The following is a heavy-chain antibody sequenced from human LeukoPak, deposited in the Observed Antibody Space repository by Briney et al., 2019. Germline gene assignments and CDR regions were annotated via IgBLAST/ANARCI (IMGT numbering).Heavy chain of an antibody. CDR3: ARGSPRDYYDSSGTFDY. Sequence: PSETLSLTCAVSGGSISSGGYSWSWIRQPPGKGLEWIGYIYHSGSTYYNPSLKSRVTISVDRSKNQFSLKLSSVTAADTAVYYCARGSPRDYYDSSGTFDYWGQGTLVTVPS. J-gene: IGHJ4*02. D-gene: IGHD3-22*01. V-gene: IGHV4-30-2*01. CDR2: IYHSGST. CDR1: GGSISSGGYS.